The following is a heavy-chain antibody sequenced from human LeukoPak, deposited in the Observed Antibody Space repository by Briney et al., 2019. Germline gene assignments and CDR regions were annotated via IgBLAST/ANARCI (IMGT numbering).Heavy chain of an antibody. D-gene: IGHD4-17*01. CDR2: IYYSGST. CDR1: GGSISSSSYY. CDR3: ARQGGDYGSEYFQH. Sequence: SETLSLTCTVSGGSISSSSYYWGWIRQPPGKGLEWIGSIYYSGSTYYNPSLKSRVTISVDTSKNQFSLKLSSVTAADTAVYYCARQGGDYGSEYFQHWGQGSLVTVSS. V-gene: IGHV4-39*01. J-gene: IGHJ1*01.